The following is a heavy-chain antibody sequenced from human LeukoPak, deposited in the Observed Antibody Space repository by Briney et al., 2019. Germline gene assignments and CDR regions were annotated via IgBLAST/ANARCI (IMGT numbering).Heavy chain of an antibody. CDR2: IYYRGST. V-gene: IGHV4-31*03. D-gene: IGHD3-10*02. J-gene: IGHJ4*02. CDR3: ARADLGSGSYDFDY. Sequence: SETLSLTCTVSGGSISSGGYYWSWIRQHPGKGLEWIGYIYYRGSTYYNPSLKSRVTISVDTSKNQFSLKLSSVTAADTAVYYCARADLGSGSYDFDYWGQGTLVTVSS. CDR1: GGSISSGGYY.